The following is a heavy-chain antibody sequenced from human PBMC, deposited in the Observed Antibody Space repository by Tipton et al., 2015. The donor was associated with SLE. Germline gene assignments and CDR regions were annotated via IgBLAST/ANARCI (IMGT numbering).Heavy chain of an antibody. Sequence: TLSLTCTVSAGSISSYYWIWIRQPPGKGLEWIGDIYYSGSTNYNPSLKSRVTISIDTSKNHFSLKVNSVTAADTAVYYCARGWWFDPWGQGTLVTVSS. CDR3: ARGWWFDP. V-gene: IGHV4-59*01. J-gene: IGHJ5*02. CDR1: AGSISSYY. D-gene: IGHD6-19*01. CDR2: IYYSGST.